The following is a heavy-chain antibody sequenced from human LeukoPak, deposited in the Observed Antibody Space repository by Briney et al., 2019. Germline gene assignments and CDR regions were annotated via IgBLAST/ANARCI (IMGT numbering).Heavy chain of an antibody. Sequence: PSETLSLTCTVSGGSVSSISYYWGWIRQPPGKGLEWIGTVSYSGNTYYSPSLKSRVTISVATPKNQFSLRLSSVTAADTAVYYCARDIGGSYYFHYWGQGTLVTVPS. CDR3: ARDIGGSYYFHY. J-gene: IGHJ4*02. CDR1: GGSVSSISYY. CDR2: VSYSGNT. D-gene: IGHD1-26*01. V-gene: IGHV4-39*07.